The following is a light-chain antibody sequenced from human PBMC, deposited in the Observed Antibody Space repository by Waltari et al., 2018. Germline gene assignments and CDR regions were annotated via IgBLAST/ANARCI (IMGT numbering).Light chain of an antibody. J-gene: IGKJ2*01. Sequence: EIEMTQSPATLSVSPGERATVSCRASQSLGNKLAWYQQKPGQAPRLLFYDASTRATGIPVRFSGSGSGTEFTLTISSLQSEDFAVYYCQQSNNWPYTFGQGTKLEIK. CDR1: QSLGNK. CDR2: DAS. V-gene: IGKV3-15*01. CDR3: QQSNNWPYT.